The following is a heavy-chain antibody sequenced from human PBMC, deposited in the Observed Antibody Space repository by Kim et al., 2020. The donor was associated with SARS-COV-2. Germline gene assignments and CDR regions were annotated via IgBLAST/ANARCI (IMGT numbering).Heavy chain of an antibody. J-gene: IGHJ4*02. V-gene: IGHV3-21*01. D-gene: IGHD1-26*01. CDR2: I. Sequence: IYYADSLKGRFTISRDNAKNSLYLQMNSLRADDTAVYYCARVGVGATPDNWGQGTQVTVSS. CDR3: ARVGVGATPDN.